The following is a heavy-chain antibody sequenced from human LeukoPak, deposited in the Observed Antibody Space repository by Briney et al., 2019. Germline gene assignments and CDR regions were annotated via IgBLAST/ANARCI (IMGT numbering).Heavy chain of an antibody. CDR1: GFTFSSYS. D-gene: IGHD2-8*02. Sequence: GGSLRLSCAASGFTFSSYSMNWVRQAPGKGLEWVSSISSSSSYIYYADSVKGRFTISRDNAKNSLYLQMNSLRAEDTAVYYCARDPLVVAYAIGGPTSNWFDPWGQGTLVTVSS. CDR2: ISSSSSYI. V-gene: IGHV3-21*01. CDR3: ARDPLVVAYAIGGPTSNWFDP. J-gene: IGHJ5*02.